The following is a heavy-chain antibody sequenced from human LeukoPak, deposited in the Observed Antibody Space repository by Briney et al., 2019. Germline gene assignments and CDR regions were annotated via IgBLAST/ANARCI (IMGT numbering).Heavy chain of an antibody. CDR2: INHSGST. D-gene: IGHD2-15*01. V-gene: IGHV4-34*01. CDR1: GGSFSGYY. CDR3: ARWGWELPFDY. Sequence: SETLSLTCAVYGGSFSGYYWSWIRQPPGKGLEWIGEINHSGSTNYNPSLKSRVTKSVDTSKNQFSLKPSSVTAADTAVYYCARWGWELPFDYWGQGTLVTVSS. J-gene: IGHJ4*02.